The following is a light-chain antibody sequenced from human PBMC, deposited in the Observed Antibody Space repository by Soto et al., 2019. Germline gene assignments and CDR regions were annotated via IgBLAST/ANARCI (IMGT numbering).Light chain of an antibody. V-gene: IGLV1-44*01. CDR2: SSN. CDR3: ASWDDSLNGVV. J-gene: IGLJ3*02. Sequence: QSGLTQPPSASGTPGQRVTISCSGSNSNIGSNPVNWYQQFPGTASRLLIFSSNTRPSRVPDRFSGSKSGTSASLAISGLQSEDEADYYCASWDDSLNGVVFGGGTKVTVL. CDR1: NSNIGSNP.